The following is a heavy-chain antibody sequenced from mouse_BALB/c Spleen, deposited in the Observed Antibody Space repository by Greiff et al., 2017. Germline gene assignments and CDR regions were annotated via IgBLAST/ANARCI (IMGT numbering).Heavy chain of an antibody. CDR2: IWAGGST. V-gene: IGHV2-9*02. J-gene: IGHJ4*01. D-gene: IGHD2-14*01. Sequence: QGQLKESGPGLVAPSQSLSITCTVSGFSLTSYGVHWVRQPPGKGLEWLGVIWAGGSTNYNSALMSRLSISKDNSKSQVFLKMNSLQANDTAIYYCARNPRHRYDAVYAMDYWGQGTSVTVSS. CDR1: GFSLTSYG. CDR3: ARNPRHRYDAVYAMDY.